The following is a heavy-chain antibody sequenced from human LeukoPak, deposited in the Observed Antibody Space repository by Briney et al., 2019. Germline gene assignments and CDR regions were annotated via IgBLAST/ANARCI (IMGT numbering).Heavy chain of an antibody. D-gene: IGHD3-22*01. CDR2: IYYSGST. J-gene: IGHJ4*02. CDR3: ARLTDYYDSSGPTGY. V-gene: IGHV4-39*01. Sequence: SETLSLTCTASGGSISSSSYYWGWIRQPPGKGLEWIGSIYYSGSTYYNPSLKSRVTISVDTSKNQFSLKLSSVTAADTAVYYCARLTDYYDSSGPTGYWGQGTLVTVSS. CDR1: GGSISSSSYY.